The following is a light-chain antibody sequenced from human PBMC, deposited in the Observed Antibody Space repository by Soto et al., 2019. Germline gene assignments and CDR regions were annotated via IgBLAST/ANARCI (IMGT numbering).Light chain of an antibody. CDR2: KVS. CDR3: MQGTHWPPT. Sequence: DVVMTQSPLSLPVALGQPASISCRSSQSLAYSDGNTNLNWFLQRPGQSPRRLIYKVSNRASGVPERFSGSGSGTDFTLKISRVEAEDVGVYYCMQGTHWPPTCGQGTKVEIK. V-gene: IGKV2-30*01. CDR1: QSLAYSDGNTN. J-gene: IGKJ1*01.